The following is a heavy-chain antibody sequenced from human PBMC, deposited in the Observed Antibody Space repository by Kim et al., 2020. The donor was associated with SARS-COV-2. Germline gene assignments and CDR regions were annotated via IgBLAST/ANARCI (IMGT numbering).Heavy chain of an antibody. CDR2: IYYSGST. J-gene: IGHJ6*02. V-gene: IGHV4-39*07. CDR1: GGSISSSSYY. CDR3: ARDGLGYCSSTSCYGMDV. Sequence: SETLSLTCTVSGGSISSSSYYWGWIRQPPGKGLEWIGSIYYSGSTYYNPSLKSRVTISVDTSKNQFSLKLSSVTAADTAVYYCARDGLGYCSSTSCYGMDVWGQGTTVTVSS. D-gene: IGHD2-2*01.